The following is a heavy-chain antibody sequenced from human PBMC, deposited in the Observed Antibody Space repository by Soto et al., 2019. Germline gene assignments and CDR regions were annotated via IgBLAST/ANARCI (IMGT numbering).Heavy chain of an antibody. CDR1: GGSISSGDYS. CDR2: IYSSGST. D-gene: IGHD1-26*01. CDR3: ATQTESNYVRCFQH. Sequence: QVQLQESGPGLVKPSQTLSLTCTVSGGSISSGDYSWSWIRQPPGKGLEWIGYIYSSGSTYYNPSLKRRVTISVDTSKNQFSLKLNSVTAADTAVYYCATQTESNYVRCFQHWGQGTLVTVSS. V-gene: IGHV4-30-4*01. J-gene: IGHJ1*01.